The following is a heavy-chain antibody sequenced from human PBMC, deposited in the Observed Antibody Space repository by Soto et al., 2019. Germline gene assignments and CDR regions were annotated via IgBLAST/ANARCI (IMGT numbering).Heavy chain of an antibody. V-gene: IGHV7-4-1*01. Sequence: ASVRVSCKASGNTFTSYAMNWVRQAPGQGLEWMGWFNTNTGNPTYAQGFTGRFVFSLDTSVSPAYLQICSLNAEATAVYYCARGVGIAAAATVGIDTWGQGTPVTVSS. J-gene: IGHJ5*01. CDR2: FNTNTGNP. D-gene: IGHD6-13*01. CDR1: GNTFTSYA. CDR3: ARGVGIAAAATVGIDT.